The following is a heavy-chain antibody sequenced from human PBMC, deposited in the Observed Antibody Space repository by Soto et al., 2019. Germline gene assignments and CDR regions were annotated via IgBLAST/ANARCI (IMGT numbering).Heavy chain of an antibody. D-gene: IGHD6-13*01. CDR1: GFTFSSYA. CDR3: ARRGPGTYFEY. J-gene: IGHJ4*02. CDR2: VSGSGGST. Sequence: EVQLLESGGGLVQPGGSLRLSCAASGFTFSSYAMRWVRQAPGKWLEWVSAVSGSGGSTYYADSVKGRFTISRDNSKNTLYLQMNSLRAEDTAVYYCARRGPGTYFEYWGQGTLVTVSS. V-gene: IGHV3-23*01.